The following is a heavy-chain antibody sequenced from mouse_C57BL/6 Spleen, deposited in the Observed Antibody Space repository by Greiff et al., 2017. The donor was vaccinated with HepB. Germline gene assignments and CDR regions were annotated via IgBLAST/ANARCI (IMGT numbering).Heavy chain of an antibody. J-gene: IGHJ3*01. CDR1: GYSITSGYY. D-gene: IGHD3-3*01. V-gene: IGHV3-6*01. CDR3: ASRAGTWGFAY. Sequence: VQLKESGPGLVKPSQSLSLTCSVTGYSITSGYYWNWIRQFPGNKLEWMGYISYDGSNNYNPSLKNRISITRDTSKNQFFLKLNSVTTEDTATYYCASRAGTWGFAYWGQGTLVTVSA. CDR2: ISYDGSN.